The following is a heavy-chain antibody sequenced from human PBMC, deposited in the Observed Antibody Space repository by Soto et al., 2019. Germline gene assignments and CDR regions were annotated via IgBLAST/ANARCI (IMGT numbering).Heavy chain of an antibody. J-gene: IGHJ5*02. Sequence: SETLSLTCAVYGGSFSGYYWSWIRQPPGKGLEWIGEINHSGSTNYNPSLKSRVTISVDTSKNQFSLKLSSVTAADTAVYYCARGSNCSGGSCYGLSWFDPWGQGNLVTVSS. CDR3: ARGSNCSGGSCYGLSWFDP. CDR1: GGSFSGYY. D-gene: IGHD2-15*01. CDR2: INHSGST. V-gene: IGHV4-34*01.